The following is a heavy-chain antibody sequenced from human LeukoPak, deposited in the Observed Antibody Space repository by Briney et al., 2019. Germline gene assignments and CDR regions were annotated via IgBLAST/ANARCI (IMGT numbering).Heavy chain of an antibody. CDR1: GFTVSSNY. CDR3: ARVGGPYYYYMDV. CDR2: IYSGGST. V-gene: IGHV3-66*02. Sequence: GGSLRLCCAASGFTVSSNYMSWVRQAPGKGLEWVSVIYSGGSTYYADSVKGRFTISRDNSKNTLYLQMNSLRAEDTAVYYCARVGGPYYYYMDVWGKGTTVTVSS. J-gene: IGHJ6*03.